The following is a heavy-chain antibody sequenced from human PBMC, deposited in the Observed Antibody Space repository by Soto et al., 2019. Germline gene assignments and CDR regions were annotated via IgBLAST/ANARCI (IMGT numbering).Heavy chain of an antibody. V-gene: IGHV4-39*01. CDR1: GGSISSSSYY. Sequence: SETLSLTCTVSGGSISSSSYYWGWIRQPPGKGLEWIGSIYYSGSTYYNPSLKSRVTISVDTSKNQFSLKLSSVTAADTAVYYCARHAFGDYVFLYPDRETPYYYYYMDVWGKGTTVTVS. D-gene: IGHD4-17*01. J-gene: IGHJ6*03. CDR2: IYYSGST. CDR3: ARHAFGDYVFLYPDRETPYYYYYMDV.